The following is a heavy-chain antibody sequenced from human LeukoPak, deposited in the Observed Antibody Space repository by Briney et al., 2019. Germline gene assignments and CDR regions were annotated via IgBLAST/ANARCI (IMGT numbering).Heavy chain of an antibody. CDR2: IYTSGST. J-gene: IGHJ5*02. CDR3: ARAYDFWTGRSFYNWFDP. V-gene: IGHV4-61*02. Sequence: SETLSLTCTVCGGCISSGSYYWSWIRQPAGKGLEWIGRIYTSGSTNYNPSLKSRVTISVDTSKNQFSLKLSSVTAADTAVYYCARAYDFWTGRSFYNWFDPWGQGTLVTVSS. CDR1: GGCISSGSYY. D-gene: IGHD3-3*01.